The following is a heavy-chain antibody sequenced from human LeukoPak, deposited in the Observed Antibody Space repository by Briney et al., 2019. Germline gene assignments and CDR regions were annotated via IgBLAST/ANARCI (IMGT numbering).Heavy chain of an antibody. V-gene: IGHV1-2*02. D-gene: IGHD6-6*01. CDR3: GRKSAARKTSEFDY. Sequence: ASVKVSCKASGYTFTDYYMNWGRQAPGQGLEWMGWIHPNNGGTNYAQKFQGRVTMTRDTSISTAYMELSRLTFDDTAVYYCGRKSAARKTSEFDYWGQGTLVTVSS. CDR1: GYTFTDYY. J-gene: IGHJ4*02. CDR2: IHPNNGGT.